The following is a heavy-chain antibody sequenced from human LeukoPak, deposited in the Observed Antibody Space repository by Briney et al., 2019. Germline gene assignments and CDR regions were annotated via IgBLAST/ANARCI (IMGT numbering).Heavy chain of an antibody. CDR2: IYYSGST. V-gene: IGHV4-39*01. Sequence: SETLSLTCTVSGGSISSSSYYWGWIRQPPGKGLEWIGSIYYSGSTYYNPSLKSRVTISVDTSKNQFSLKLSSVTAADTAVYYCASDEDYYDSNRFDYWGQGTLVTVSS. J-gene: IGHJ4*02. CDR1: GGSISSSSYY. CDR3: ASDEDYYDSNRFDY. D-gene: IGHD3-22*01.